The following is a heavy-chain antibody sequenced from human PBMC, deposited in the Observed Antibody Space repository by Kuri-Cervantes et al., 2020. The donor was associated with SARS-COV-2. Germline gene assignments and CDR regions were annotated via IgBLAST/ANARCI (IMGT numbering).Heavy chain of an antibody. V-gene: IGHV4-34*01. Sequence: GSLRLSCAVYGGSFNDYWWSWVRQPPGTGLEWIGDIKHSGSINCNPSLKSRVTISVDTSKNQFSLKLTSATAADTAVYYCARGVPGFWGPGTLVTVSS. J-gene: IGHJ4*02. CDR2: IKHSGSI. CDR3: ARGVPGF. CDR1: GGSFNDYW.